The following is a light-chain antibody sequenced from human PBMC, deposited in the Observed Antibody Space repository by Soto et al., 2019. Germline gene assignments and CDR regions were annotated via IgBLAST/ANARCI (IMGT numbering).Light chain of an antibody. CDR3: QQLNTYLLT. CDR2: EAT. CDR1: QGLKF. V-gene: IGKV1-12*01. Sequence: DIQMTQSPSSVSASVGDTVTITCRASQGLKFLAWYQQKPGKAPRLLIYEATNLQSGVPPRFSGSGSGTDFTLTISSLQPEDFATYYCQQLNTYLLTFGGGTKVDI. J-gene: IGKJ4*01.